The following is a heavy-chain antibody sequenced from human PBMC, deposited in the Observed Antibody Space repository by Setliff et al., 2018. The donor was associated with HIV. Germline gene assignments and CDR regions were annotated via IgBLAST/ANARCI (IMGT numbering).Heavy chain of an antibody. CDR3: ARALYGDYGGDLNWLDP. D-gene: IGHD4-17*01. Sequence: ASVKVSCKASGYSFTNYAMNWVRQAPGQGLEWMGWIKTDSGSPTHAPGFTGRFVFSVDTSDTTAYLQISSLKAEDTAVYYCARALYGDYGGDLNWLDPWGQGTLVTVS. J-gene: IGHJ5*02. V-gene: IGHV7-4-1*02. CDR1: GYSFTNYA. CDR2: IKTDSGSP.